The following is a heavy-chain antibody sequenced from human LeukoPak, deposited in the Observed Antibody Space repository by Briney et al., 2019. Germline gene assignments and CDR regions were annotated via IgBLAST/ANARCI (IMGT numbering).Heavy chain of an antibody. V-gene: IGHV3-21*01. CDR2: ISSSSSYI. D-gene: IGHD6-6*01. CDR3: ARGIAARPSYFDY. Sequence: GPLSLSCAASGFPFTSERMNWVRRAPGKGLEWVSSISSSSSYIYYSDSVKGRFTISRDNAKNSLYLQMSSLRAEDTAVYYCARGIAARPSYFDYWGQGTLVTVSS. J-gene: IGHJ4*02. CDR1: GFPFTSER.